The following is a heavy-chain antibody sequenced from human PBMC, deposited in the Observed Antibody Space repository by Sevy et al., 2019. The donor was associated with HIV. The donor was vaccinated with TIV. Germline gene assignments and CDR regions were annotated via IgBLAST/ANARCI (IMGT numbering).Heavy chain of an antibody. V-gene: IGHV3-21*01. CDR1: GFTFSTYT. CDR3: ARPYGSGSWEAFDI. D-gene: IGHD3-10*01. CDR2: ISSSSNYI. J-gene: IGHJ3*02. Sequence: GGSLRLSCAASGFTFSTYTMNWVRQAPGKGLEWDSSISSSSNYIYYADSVKGRFTISRDNAKNSLYLQMNSLRAEDTALYYCARPYGSGSWEAFDIWGQGTMVTVSS.